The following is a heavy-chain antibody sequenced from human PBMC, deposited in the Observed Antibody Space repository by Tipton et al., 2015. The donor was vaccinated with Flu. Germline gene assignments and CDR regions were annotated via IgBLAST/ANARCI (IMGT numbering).Heavy chain of an antibody. V-gene: IGHV4-59*01. D-gene: IGHD3-10*01. J-gene: IGHJ5*02. Sequence: TLSLTCTVSGGSISPYYWSWIRQPPGRGPEWIGYIYYSGSTNYNPSPRSRVTISVDTSKNQFSLRLTSVRAADTAVYYCARDTMVRGTIGPWGQGTLVTVSS. CDR3: ARDTMVRGTIGP. CDR2: IYYSGST. CDR1: GGSISPYY.